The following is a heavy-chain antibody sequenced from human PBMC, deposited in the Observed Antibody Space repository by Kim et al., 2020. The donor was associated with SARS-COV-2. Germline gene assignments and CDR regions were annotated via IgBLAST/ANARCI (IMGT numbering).Heavy chain of an antibody. J-gene: IGHJ3*02. CDR3: ARDFKRSYYDSSGYIAFDI. V-gene: IGHV3-11*01. D-gene: IGHD3-22*01. CDR1: GFTFSDYY. CDR2: ISSSGSTI. Sequence: GGSLRLSCAASGFTFSDYYMSWIRQAPGKGLEWVSYISSSGSTIYYADSVKGRFTISRDNAKNSLYLQMNSLRAEDTAVYYCARDFKRSYYDSSGYIAFDIWGQGTMVTVSS.